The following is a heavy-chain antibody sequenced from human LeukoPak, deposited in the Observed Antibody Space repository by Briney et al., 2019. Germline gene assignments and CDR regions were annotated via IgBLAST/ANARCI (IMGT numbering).Heavy chain of an antibody. J-gene: IGHJ4*02. CDR2: ISSSSSYI. D-gene: IGHD6-6*01. V-gene: IGHV3-21*01. Sequence: GGSLRLSCAASGFTFSSYSMNWVRLAPGKGLEWVSSISSSSSYIYYADSVKGRFTISRDNSKNTLYLQMNSLKSEDTAVYYCAKFGSSGLQGYWGQGTLVTVSS. CDR3: AKFGSSGLQGY. CDR1: GFTFSSYS.